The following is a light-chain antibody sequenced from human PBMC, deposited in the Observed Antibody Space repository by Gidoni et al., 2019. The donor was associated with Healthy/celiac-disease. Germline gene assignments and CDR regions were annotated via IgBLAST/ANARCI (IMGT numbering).Light chain of an antibody. Sequence: DIQLTQSPSFLSASVGDRVTITCRASQGISSYLAWYQQKPGKAPKLLIYAASTLQSGVPSRFSGSGSGTEFTLTISSLQPEDFATYYCQQRNSYPPVTFGGXTKVEIK. V-gene: IGKV1-9*01. CDR1: QGISSY. J-gene: IGKJ4*01. CDR2: AAS. CDR3: QQRNSYPPVT.